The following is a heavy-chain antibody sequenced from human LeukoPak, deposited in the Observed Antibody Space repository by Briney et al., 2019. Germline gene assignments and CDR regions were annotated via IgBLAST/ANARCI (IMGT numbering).Heavy chain of an antibody. CDR3: AREAQGYFDWFTPSDI. D-gene: IGHD3-9*01. CDR1: GHTFTSYG. J-gene: IGHJ3*02. V-gene: IGHV1-18*01. Sequence: GASVKVSCKASGHTFTSYGISWVRQAPGQGLEWMGWISAYNGNTNYAQKLQGRVTMTTDTSTSTAYMELRSLRSDDTAVYYCAREAQGYFDWFTPSDIWGQGTMVTVSS. CDR2: ISAYNGNT.